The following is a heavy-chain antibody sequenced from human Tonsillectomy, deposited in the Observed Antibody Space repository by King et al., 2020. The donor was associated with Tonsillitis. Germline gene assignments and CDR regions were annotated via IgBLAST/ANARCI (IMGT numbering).Heavy chain of an antibody. V-gene: IGHV5-51*01. D-gene: IGHD2-15*01. CDR1: GFSFSYYW. CDR2: FYSDDSDT. J-gene: IGHJ4*02. CDR3: ARLVSKVTPTATQNHYYVDS. Sequence: QLVQSGAEAKKPGESLKISCKGSGFSFSYYWIGWVRQMPGKGLEWMGLFYSDDSDTRYSPSFQGQVTISVDKSFSTAYLQWNSLKASDTAIYYCARLVSKVTPTATQNHYYVDSGGPGTLVTVSS.